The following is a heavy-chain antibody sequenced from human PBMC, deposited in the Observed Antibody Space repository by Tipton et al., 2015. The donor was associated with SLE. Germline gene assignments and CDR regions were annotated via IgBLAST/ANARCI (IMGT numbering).Heavy chain of an antibody. V-gene: IGHV3-23*01. J-gene: IGHJ3*01. D-gene: IGHD2-21*01. CDR2: ISSSGSST. CDR1: GFTFSSQA. Sequence: SLRLSCTASGFTFSSQAMSWVRQAPGKGLEWVSRISSSGSSTSYADSVKGRFTISRDNSKNTLYLQMNSLRVEDTAVYYCARGFLENSFDLWGQGTRVIVS. CDR3: ARGFLENSFDL.